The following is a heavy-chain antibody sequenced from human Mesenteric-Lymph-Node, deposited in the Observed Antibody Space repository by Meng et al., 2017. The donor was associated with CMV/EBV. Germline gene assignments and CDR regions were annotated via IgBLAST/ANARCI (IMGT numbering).Heavy chain of an antibody. V-gene: IGHV5-51*01. Sequence: GGSLRLSCKSSGYSFTSYWIGWGRQMPGKGLEWMGIINPGDSDARYSPSFQGQVTISADKSIITAYLQWSSLKASDTAMYYCARLGGGIALSGIDYWGQGTLVTVSS. CDR3: ARLGGGIALSGIDY. J-gene: IGHJ4*02. CDR2: INPGDSDA. D-gene: IGHD6-19*01. CDR1: GYSFTSYW.